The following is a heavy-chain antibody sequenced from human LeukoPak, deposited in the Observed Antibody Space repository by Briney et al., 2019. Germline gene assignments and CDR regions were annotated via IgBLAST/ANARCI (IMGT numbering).Heavy chain of an antibody. CDR3: ARDRGQYYYDSSGFP. V-gene: IGHV3-48*04. D-gene: IGHD3-22*01. Sequence: PGGSLRLSCAASEFTFSRYSMNWVRQAPGKGLEWISYISSSNTTIHYADSVKGRFTISRDNAKNSLYLQMNSLRAEDTAVYYCARDRGQYYYDSSGFPWGQGTLVTVSS. CDR1: EFTFSRYS. CDR2: ISSSNTTI. J-gene: IGHJ5*02.